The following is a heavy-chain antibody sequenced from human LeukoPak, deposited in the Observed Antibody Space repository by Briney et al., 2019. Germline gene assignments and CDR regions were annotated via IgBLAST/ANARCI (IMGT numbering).Heavy chain of an antibody. CDR1: GYTFTGYY. Sequence: ASVKVSCKASGYTFTGYYINWVRQAPGQAPERVGWVNPNTGGTRYAQKFQGRVTMTRDTSITTAFMELRGLTFDDTAVFYCVREAGPLDWGQGTLATVSS. CDR2: VNPNTGGT. V-gene: IGHV1-2*02. CDR3: VREAGPLD. J-gene: IGHJ4*02.